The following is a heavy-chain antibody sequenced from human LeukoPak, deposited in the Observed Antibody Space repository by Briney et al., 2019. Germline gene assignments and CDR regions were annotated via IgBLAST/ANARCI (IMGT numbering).Heavy chain of an antibody. CDR3: ARDSSWGLFDY. CDR2: IYYSGST. D-gene: IGHD6-13*01. J-gene: IGHJ4*02. Sequence: SETLSPTCTVSGGSISSYYWSRIRQPPGKGLEWIGYIYYSGSTNYNPSLKSRVTISVDTSKNQFSLKLSSVTAADTAVYYCARDSSWGLFDYWGQGTLVTVCS. V-gene: IGHV4-59*01. CDR1: GGSISSYY.